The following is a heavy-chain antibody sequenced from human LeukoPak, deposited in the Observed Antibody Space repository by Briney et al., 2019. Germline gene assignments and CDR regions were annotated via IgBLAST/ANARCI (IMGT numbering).Heavy chain of an antibody. CDR3: ARGAYYFDS. CDR2: INSDASST. J-gene: IGHJ4*02. CDR1: GFTFSTYW. Sequence: GGSLRLSCAGSGFTFSTYWMHWVRQAPGKGLVWVSRINSDASSTSYADSVKGRFTISRDNAKNTLYLQMNSLRAEDTAVYSRARGAYYFDSWGQGILVTVSS. V-gene: IGHV3-74*01.